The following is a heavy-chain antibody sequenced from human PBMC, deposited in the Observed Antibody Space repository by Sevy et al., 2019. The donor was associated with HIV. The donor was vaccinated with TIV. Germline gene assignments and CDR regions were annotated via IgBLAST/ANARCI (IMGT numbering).Heavy chain of an antibody. CDR1: GASISGYY. CDR2: IFYSRST. V-gene: IGHV4-59*01. J-gene: IGHJ6*02. Sequence: SETLSLTCTVSGASISGYYWSWIRQPPGKGLEWIGYIFYSRSTHYSPSLKSRVTISVDTSKNQFSLRLSSMAAADTAVYYCARASPNYYYGMDVLGQGTTVTVSS. CDR3: ARASPNYYYGMDV.